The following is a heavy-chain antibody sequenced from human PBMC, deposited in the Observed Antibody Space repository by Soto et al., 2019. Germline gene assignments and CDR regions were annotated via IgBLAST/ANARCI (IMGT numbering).Heavy chain of an antibody. Sequence: SETLSLTCTXXXXXXXXXYWSWIRXXPGXXLEWIGYIYYSGSTNYNPSLKSRVTISVDTSKNHFSLKLSSMTAADTAVYYCARDRHYCSGGTCYDYFDYWGQGTLVTVSS. CDR1: XXXXXXXY. CDR3: ARDRHYCSGGTCYDYFDY. J-gene: IGHJ4*02. V-gene: IGHV4-59*01. CDR2: IYYSGST. D-gene: IGHD2-15*01.